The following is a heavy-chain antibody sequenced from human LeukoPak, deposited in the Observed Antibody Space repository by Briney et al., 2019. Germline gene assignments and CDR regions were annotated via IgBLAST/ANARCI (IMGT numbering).Heavy chain of an antibody. Sequence: PGGSLRLSCAASGFTFSSYAMSWVRQAPGKELAWVSAISGSGGSTYYADSVKGRFTISRDNSKNTLYLQMNSLRAEDTAVYYCAKSRNPTVTRLGYYYGMDVWGKGTTVTVSS. V-gene: IGHV3-23*01. D-gene: IGHD4-17*01. CDR3: AKSRNPTVTRLGYYYGMDV. CDR1: GFTFSSYA. CDR2: ISGSGGST. J-gene: IGHJ6*04.